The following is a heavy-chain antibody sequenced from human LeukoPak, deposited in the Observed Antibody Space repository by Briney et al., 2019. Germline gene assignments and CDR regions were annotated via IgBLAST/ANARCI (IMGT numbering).Heavy chain of an antibody. J-gene: IGHJ4*02. Sequence: SETLSLTCTVSGGSISSHYWSWFRQPPGKGLEWIGCIYYSGNTNYNPSLKSRVTISVDTSKNQFSLKLSSVTAADTAVYYCAGDILTGYYQFDYWGQGTLVTVSS. D-gene: IGHD3-9*01. V-gene: IGHV4-59*11. CDR3: AGDILTGYYQFDY. CDR2: IYYSGNT. CDR1: GGSISSHY.